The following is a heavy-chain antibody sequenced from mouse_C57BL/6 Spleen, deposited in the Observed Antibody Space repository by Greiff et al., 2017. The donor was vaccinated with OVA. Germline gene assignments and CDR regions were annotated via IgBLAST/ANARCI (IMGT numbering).Heavy chain of an antibody. Sequence: EVKVVESGGGLVKPGGSLKLSCAASGFTFSDYGMHWVRQAPEKGLEWVAYISSGSSTIYYADTVKGRFTISRDNAKNTLFLQMTSLRSEDTAMYYCARGPFDGYLGAYWGQGTLVTVSA. CDR2: ISSGSSTI. J-gene: IGHJ3*01. CDR1: GFTFSDYG. V-gene: IGHV5-17*01. D-gene: IGHD2-3*01. CDR3: ARGPFDGYLGAY.